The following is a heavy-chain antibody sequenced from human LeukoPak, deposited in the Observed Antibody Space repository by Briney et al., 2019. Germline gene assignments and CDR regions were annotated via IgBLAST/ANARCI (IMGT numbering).Heavy chain of an antibody. CDR1: GYTFTSYY. D-gene: IGHD2-15*01. Sequence: SVKVSCKASGYTFTSYYMHWVRQAPGQGLEWMGGIIPIFGTANYAQKFQGRVTITTDESTSTAYMELSSLRSEDTAVYYCARDDCSGGSCFGYWGQGTLVTVSS. J-gene: IGHJ4*02. V-gene: IGHV1-69*05. CDR2: IIPIFGTA. CDR3: ARDDCSGGSCFGY.